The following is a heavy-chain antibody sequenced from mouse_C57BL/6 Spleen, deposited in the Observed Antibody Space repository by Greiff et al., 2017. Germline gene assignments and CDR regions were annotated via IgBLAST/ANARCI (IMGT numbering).Heavy chain of an antibody. CDR2: SRNKANDYTT. V-gene: IGHV7-1*01. D-gene: IGHD3-3*01. CDR1: GFTFSDFY. Sequence: DVMLVESGGGLVQSGRSLRLSCATSGFTFSDFYMEWVRQAPGKGLEWIAASRNKANDYTTEYSASVKGRFIVSRDTSQSILYLQMNALRAEDTAIYYCARESYGSWFAYWGQGTLVTVSA. J-gene: IGHJ3*01. CDR3: ARESYGSWFAY.